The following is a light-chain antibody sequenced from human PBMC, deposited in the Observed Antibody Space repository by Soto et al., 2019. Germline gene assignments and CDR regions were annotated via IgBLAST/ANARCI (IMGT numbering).Light chain of an antibody. V-gene: IGLV1-44*01. CDR1: SSNIKDNS. CDR3: AAWDVSLNGPV. CDR2: GSN. Sequence: QSVLTHPPSASGTPGQRVTISCSGSSSNIKDNSVNWYRQLPGTAPQLLIYGSNQRPSGVPDRFSGSKSGTSASLAISGLQSEDEADYYCAAWDVSLNGPVFGGGTKLTVL. J-gene: IGLJ2*01.